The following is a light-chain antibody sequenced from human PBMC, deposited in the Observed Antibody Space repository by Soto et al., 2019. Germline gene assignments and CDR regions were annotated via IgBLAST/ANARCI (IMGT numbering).Light chain of an antibody. V-gene: IGLV4-60*03. CDR3: ETWDSNTRV. Sequence: QLVLTQSSSASASLGSSVKLTCTLSSGHSSYIIAWHQQQPGKAPRYLMKLEGSGSYNKGSGVPDRFSGSSSGADRYLTISNLQSEDEADYYCETWDSNTRVFGGGTKVT. J-gene: IGLJ2*01. CDR1: SGHSSYI. CDR2: LEGSGSY.